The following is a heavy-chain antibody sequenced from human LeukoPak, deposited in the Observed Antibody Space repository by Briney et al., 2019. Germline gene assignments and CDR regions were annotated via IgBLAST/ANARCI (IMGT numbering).Heavy chain of an antibody. V-gene: IGHV5-51*01. CDR2: IYPGDSRT. CDR3: VRHLSDITSCPNY. J-gene: IGHJ4*02. CDR1: GYTFATYW. Sequence: ESLKISCKGSGYTFATYWIGWVRQMPGKGLEWMGIIYPGDSRTKYSPSLQGQVTISADKSIRTAYLQWNSLKASDTAIYYCVRHLSDITSCPNYWGPGTLLTVAS. D-gene: IGHD2-2*01.